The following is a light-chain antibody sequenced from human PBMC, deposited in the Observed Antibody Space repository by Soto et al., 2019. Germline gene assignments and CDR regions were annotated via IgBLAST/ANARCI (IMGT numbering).Light chain of an antibody. CDR2: KAS. Sequence: DIQMTQSPSTLSASVGDRVTITCRASQYISSWLAWYQQKPGKAPKLLIYKASSLESGVPSRFSGSGTGTEFTLTISSLQRDDFATYYCQQYNSQRTFGQGTKVDIK. J-gene: IGKJ1*01. CDR1: QYISSW. V-gene: IGKV1-5*03. CDR3: QQYNSQRT.